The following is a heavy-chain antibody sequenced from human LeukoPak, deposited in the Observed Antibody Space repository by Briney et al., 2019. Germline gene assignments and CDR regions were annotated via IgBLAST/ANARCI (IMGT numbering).Heavy chain of an antibody. CDR1: GFTFSSYS. D-gene: IGHD1-20*01. V-gene: IGHV3-21*01. CDR3: ARDPPFIIGTTFFDY. CDR2: IGTSSTYI. Sequence: GGSLRLSCAASGFTFSSYSMNWVRQAPGKGLEWVSSIGTSSTYIYYADSVKGRFTISRDNAKNSLYLQMNSLRAEDTAVYYCARDPPFIIGTTFFDYWGQGTLVTVSS. J-gene: IGHJ4*02.